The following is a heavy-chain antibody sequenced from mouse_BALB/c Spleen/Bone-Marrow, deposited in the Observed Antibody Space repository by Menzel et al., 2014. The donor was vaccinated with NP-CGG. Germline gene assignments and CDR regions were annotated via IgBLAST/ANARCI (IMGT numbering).Heavy chain of an antibody. CDR3: AAGYYGNSGWFAY. CDR2: INPSSGYT. D-gene: IGHD2-1*01. Sequence: LEESGAELARPGASVKMSCKASGYTFTSYTMHWVEQRPGQGLEWIGYINPSSGYTNYNQKFKDKATLTADKSSSTAYMQLSSLTSEDSAVYYCAAGYYGNSGWFAYWGQGTLVTVSA. CDR1: GYTFTSYT. J-gene: IGHJ3*01. V-gene: IGHV1-4*01.